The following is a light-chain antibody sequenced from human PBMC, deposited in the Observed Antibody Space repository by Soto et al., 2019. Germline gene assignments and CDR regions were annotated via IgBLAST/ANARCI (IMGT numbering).Light chain of an antibody. Sequence: IQMTQYPSSLSASVGDRVTITCRASQDIGIYLAWYQQRPGTVPKLLIYSASTLQSGFPSRFSGSGSGTDFTLTISSLQPEDVATYYCQRYNSVPVTFGQGTRLEIK. CDR2: SAS. CDR1: QDIGIY. J-gene: IGKJ5*01. V-gene: IGKV1-27*01. CDR3: QRYNSVPVT.